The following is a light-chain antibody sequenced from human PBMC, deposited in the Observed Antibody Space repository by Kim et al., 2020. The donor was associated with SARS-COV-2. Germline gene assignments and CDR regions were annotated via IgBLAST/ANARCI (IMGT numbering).Light chain of an antibody. J-gene: IGLJ1*01. CDR2: DVD. CDR3: ISYAASITFV. CDR1: SSDIGSTNY. V-gene: IGLV2-14*03. Sequence: GQSITISYTGTSSDIGSTNYVSWYQLNPGEAPKLVIFDVDLRPSGISTRFSGSKSGNKASLTISGLQPEDEADYFCISYAASITFVFGSGTKVTVL.